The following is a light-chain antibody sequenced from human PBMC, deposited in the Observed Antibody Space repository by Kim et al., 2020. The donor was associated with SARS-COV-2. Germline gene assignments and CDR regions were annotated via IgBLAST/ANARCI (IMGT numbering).Light chain of an antibody. CDR2: EVS. CDR3: MQTVQLPLT. V-gene: IGKV2D-29*01. CDR1: QSRLQTDGKTA. Sequence: PAAISCKSSQSRLQTDGKTALYWYLQKPGQPPQLLIYEVSNLFSGVSERCSGSGSGTEFTLTISRVEPDDVGFYYCMQTVQLPLTFGGGTKVDIK. J-gene: IGKJ4*01.